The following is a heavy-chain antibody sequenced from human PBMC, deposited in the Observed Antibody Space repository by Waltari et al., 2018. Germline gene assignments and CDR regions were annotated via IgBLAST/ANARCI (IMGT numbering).Heavy chain of an antibody. CDR3: STRHY. V-gene: IGHV3-66*01. CDR1: GFTVSNNY. CDR2: IYSGGTT. J-gene: IGHJ4*02. Sequence: EVQLVESGGDLVQPGGSLRLSCAASGFTVSNNYMSWVLQAPGKGLEWVSLIYSGGTTYYADSVKGRFTISRDKSNNTLYLQMNSLRAEDTSVYYCSTRHYWGQGTLVTVSS.